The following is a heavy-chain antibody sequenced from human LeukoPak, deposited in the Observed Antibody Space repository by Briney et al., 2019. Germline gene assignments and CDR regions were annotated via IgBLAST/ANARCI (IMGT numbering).Heavy chain of an antibody. Sequence: GGSLRVSCAASGFIFSSYTMHWVRQAPGKGLEWVTVISYDGSNKYYADSVKGRFTISRDNSKNTLYLHMNSLRAEDTAVYYCASRSDSYGAFDIWGQGTMVTVSS. CDR1: GFIFSSYT. CDR3: ASRSDSYGAFDI. V-gene: IGHV3-30-3*01. J-gene: IGHJ3*02. CDR2: ISYDGSNK. D-gene: IGHD3-10*01.